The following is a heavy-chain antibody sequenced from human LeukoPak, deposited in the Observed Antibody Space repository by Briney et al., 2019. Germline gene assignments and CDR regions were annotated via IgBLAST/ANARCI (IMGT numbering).Heavy chain of an antibody. Sequence: GGSLRLSCAASGFTFSNAWMSWVRQAPGKGLEWVGRITSKTDGGTTDYAAPVKGRLTISRDDSKNTLYLQMNSLKTEDTAVYYCTTQRYCSGGSCSDYWGQGTLVTVSS. CDR1: GFTFSNAW. D-gene: IGHD2-15*01. CDR3: TTQRYCSGGSCSDY. V-gene: IGHV3-15*01. J-gene: IGHJ4*02. CDR2: ITSKTDGGTT.